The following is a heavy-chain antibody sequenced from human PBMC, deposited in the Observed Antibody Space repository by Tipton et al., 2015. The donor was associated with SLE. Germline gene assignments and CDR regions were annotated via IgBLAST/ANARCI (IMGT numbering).Heavy chain of an antibody. D-gene: IGHD6-19*01. V-gene: IGHV3-73*01. J-gene: IGHJ4*02. Sequence: SLRLSCAASGFTFSGSAMHWVRQASGKGLEWVGRIRSKANSYATAYAASVKGRFTISRDDSKNTAYLQMNSLKTEDTAVYYCTRQNVGSGWYRDYWGQGTLVTVSS. CDR2: IRSKANSYAT. CDR3: TRQNVGSGWYRDY. CDR1: GFTFSGSA.